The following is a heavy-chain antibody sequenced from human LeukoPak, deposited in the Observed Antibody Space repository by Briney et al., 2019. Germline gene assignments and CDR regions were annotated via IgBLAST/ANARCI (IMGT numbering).Heavy chain of an antibody. CDR1: GYTLTELS. CDR2: FDPEDGET. D-gene: IGHD3-10*01. Sequence: GASVKVSCKVSGYTLTELSMHWVRQAPGKGLEWMGGFDPEDGETIYAQKFQGRVTMTEDTCTDTAYMELSSLRSEDTAVYYCATDHGSGSYRLMTQHWGQGTLVTVSS. J-gene: IGHJ1*01. CDR3: ATDHGSGSYRLMTQH. V-gene: IGHV1-24*01.